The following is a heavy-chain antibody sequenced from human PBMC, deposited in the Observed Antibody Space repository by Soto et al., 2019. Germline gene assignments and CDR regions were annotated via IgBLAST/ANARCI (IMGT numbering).Heavy chain of an antibody. CDR2: IIPMLGIA. CDR1: GGTFSTYS. CDR3: TIGSWSGEVFDI. J-gene: IGHJ3*02. D-gene: IGHD2-21*01. Sequence: QVQLVQSGAEVKKPGSAVKVSCRNSGGTFSTYSMLWVRQAPGQGLEGMGRIIPMLGIANYAQKFQGRVTITADKSTGTAYMELSSLRSEDTALYYCTIGSWSGEVFDIWGQGTMVTVSS. V-gene: IGHV1-69*02.